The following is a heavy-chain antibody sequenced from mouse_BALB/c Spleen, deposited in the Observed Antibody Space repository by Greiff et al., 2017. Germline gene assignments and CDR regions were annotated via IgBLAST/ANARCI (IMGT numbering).Heavy chain of an antibody. CDR1: GFTFSSYA. V-gene: IGHV5-9-4*01. CDR2: ISSGGSYT. J-gene: IGHJ4*01. Sequence: EVHLVESGGGLVKPGGSLKLSCAASGFTFSSYAMSWVRQSPEKRLEWVAEISSGGSYTYYPDTVTGRFTISRDNAKNTLYLEMSSLRSEDTAMYYCARGARATAMDYWGQGTSVTVSS. D-gene: IGHD3-1*01. CDR3: ARGARATAMDY.